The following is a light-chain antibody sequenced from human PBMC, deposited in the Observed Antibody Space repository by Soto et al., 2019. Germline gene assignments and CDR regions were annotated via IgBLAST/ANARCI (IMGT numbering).Light chain of an antibody. CDR1: QSVSTN. CDR2: GAS. V-gene: IGKV3-15*01. Sequence: EIVMTHSPATLSVSPGERATLSCRASQSVSTNLAWYQQKPGQAPRLLMYGASTRATGIPARFSGSGSGTEFTLTISSLQSEDFAVYYCQQYHNWPPYTFGQGTNLEIK. J-gene: IGKJ2*01. CDR3: QQYHNWPPYT.